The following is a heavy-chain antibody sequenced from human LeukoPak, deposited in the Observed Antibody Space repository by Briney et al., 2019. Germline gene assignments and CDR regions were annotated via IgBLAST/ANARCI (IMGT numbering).Heavy chain of an antibody. CDR1: GFTFSDYY. V-gene: IGHV3-11*04. Sequence: GGSLRLSCAASGFTFSDYYMSWIRQAPGKGLEWVSFISSSGSTIYYADSVKGRFTTSRDNAKNSLYLQMNSLRAEDTAVYYCARVGPPGTLDYWGQGTLVTVSS. J-gene: IGHJ4*02. D-gene: IGHD2-2*01. CDR2: ISSSGSTI. CDR3: ARVGPPGTLDY.